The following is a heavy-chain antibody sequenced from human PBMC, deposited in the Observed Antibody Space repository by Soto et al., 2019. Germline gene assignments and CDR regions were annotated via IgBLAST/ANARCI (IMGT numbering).Heavy chain of an antibody. V-gene: IGHV1-2*07. Sequence: SEEESFRDPGPQFSGYYVYWGRQAPVQGLEWMGWVNPNSCGTYYAHKFRGRVSMSRDSSLSAVYMELRTLCRDDMAVYFCESDYVGADLTVTTWECGRCWGQGTPVTVCS. CDR1: GPQFSGYY. CDR3: ESDYVGADLTVTTWECGRC. J-gene: IGHJ4*02. CDR2: VNPNSCGT. D-gene: IGHD1-26*01.